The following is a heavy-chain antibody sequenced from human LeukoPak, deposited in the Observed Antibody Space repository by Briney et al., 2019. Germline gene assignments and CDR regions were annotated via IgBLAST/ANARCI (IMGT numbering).Heavy chain of an antibody. CDR3: ARGRSSGWYGGDYDEANYFDY. CDR1: GGTFSSYA. Sequence: ASVKVSCKASGGTFSSYAISWVRQAPGQGLEWMGGIIPIFGTANYAQKFQGRVTITADESTSTAYMELSSLRSEDTAVYYCARGRSSGWYGGDYDEANYFDYWGQGTLVTVSS. V-gene: IGHV1-69*01. CDR2: IIPIFGTA. D-gene: IGHD6-19*01. J-gene: IGHJ4*02.